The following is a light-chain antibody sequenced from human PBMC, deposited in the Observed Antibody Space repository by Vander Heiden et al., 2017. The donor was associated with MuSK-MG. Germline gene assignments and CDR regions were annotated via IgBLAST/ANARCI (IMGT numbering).Light chain of an antibody. Sequence: SYELTQPPSVSVHPGQTARITCSGDALPKPYAYWYQQRPGQAPGLVIYKDSERPSGIPERFSGSSSGTTVTLTISGVQAEDEADYYCQSADSSGTYVVFGGGTKLTVL. J-gene: IGLJ2*01. CDR2: KDS. CDR1: ALPKPY. CDR3: QSADSSGTYVV. V-gene: IGLV3-25*03.